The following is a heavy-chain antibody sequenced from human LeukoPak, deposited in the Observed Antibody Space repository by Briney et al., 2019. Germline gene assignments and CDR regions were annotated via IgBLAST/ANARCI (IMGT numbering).Heavy chain of an antibody. V-gene: IGHV4-39*01. CDR3: ARRGGNGLDY. Sequence: SETLSLTCTVSGDSISSSSYYGGWIRQPPGRGLWWIGSFYYSGSTYYNPSLKSRVPISVDTSKNQFSLKLSSVTAADTAVYYCARRGGNGLDYWGQGTLVTVSS. CDR1: GDSISSSSYY. CDR2: FYYSGST. J-gene: IGHJ4*02. D-gene: IGHD4-23*01.